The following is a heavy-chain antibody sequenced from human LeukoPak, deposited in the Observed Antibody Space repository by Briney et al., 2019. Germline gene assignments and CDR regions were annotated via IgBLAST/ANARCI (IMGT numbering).Heavy chain of an antibody. Sequence: SETLSLTCTVSGGSISSSNYYWGWIRQPPGKGLEWIGSIYYSGSTYYNPSLKSRVTISVDTSKNQFSLKLSSVTAADTAVYYCARTATAMPLGAFDIWGQGTMVTVSS. V-gene: IGHV4-39*07. J-gene: IGHJ3*02. CDR1: GGSISSSNYY. CDR2: IYYSGST. D-gene: IGHD2-2*01. CDR3: ARTATAMPLGAFDI.